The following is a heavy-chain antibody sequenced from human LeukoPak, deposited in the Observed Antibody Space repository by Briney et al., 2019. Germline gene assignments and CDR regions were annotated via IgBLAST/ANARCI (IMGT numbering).Heavy chain of an antibody. Sequence: GASVKVSCKASGGTFSSYAISWVRQAPGQGLEWMGGTIPIFGTANYAQKFQGRVTITADESTSTAYMELSSLRSEDTAVYYCATSRIGGVIVVFDYWGQGTLVTVSS. V-gene: IGHV1-69*13. CDR3: ATSRIGGVIVVFDY. CDR1: GGTFSSYA. J-gene: IGHJ4*02. D-gene: IGHD3-16*02. CDR2: TIPIFGTA.